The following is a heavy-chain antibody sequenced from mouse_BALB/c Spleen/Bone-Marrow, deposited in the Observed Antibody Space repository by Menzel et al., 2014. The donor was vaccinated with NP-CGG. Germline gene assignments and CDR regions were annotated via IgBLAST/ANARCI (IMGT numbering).Heavy chain of an antibody. CDR1: GYTFTSYW. CDR2: IYPGDGDT. CDR3: ARSIYYYGSSPFAY. D-gene: IGHD1-1*01. V-gene: IGHV1-87*01. J-gene: IGHJ3*01. Sequence: QVQLQQSGAELARPGASVKLSCKASGYTFTSYWMHWVKQRPGQGLEWIGAIYPGDGDTRYTQKFKGKATLTADKSSSTAYMQLISLASEDSAVYYCARSIYYYGSSPFAYWGQGTLVTFSA.